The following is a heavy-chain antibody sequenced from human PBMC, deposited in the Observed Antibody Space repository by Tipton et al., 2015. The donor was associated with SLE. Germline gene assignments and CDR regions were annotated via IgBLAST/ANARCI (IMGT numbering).Heavy chain of an antibody. CDR3: ARVAPTEVFDY. Sequence: LRLSCTVSGGSIRSYYWGWIRQPPGKGLEWIAEIIHSGVTNYNPSLRSRVTISADMSKNQVSLKLSSVTAADTAVYYCARVAPTEVFDYWGQGTLVTVSS. J-gene: IGHJ4*02. CDR1: GGSIRSYY. D-gene: IGHD1-1*01. V-gene: IGHV4-34*12. CDR2: IIHSGVT.